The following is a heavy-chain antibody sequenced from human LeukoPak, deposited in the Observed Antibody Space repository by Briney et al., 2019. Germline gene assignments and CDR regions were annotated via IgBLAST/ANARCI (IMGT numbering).Heavy chain of an antibody. CDR3: ARDTAPPIAARPRGEFDY. J-gene: IGHJ4*02. CDR1: GGTFSSYA. V-gene: IGHV1-18*01. CDR2: ISAYNGNT. D-gene: IGHD6-6*01. Sequence: GSSVKVSCKASGGTFSSYAISWVRQAPGQGLEWMGWISAYNGNTNYAQKLQGRVTMTTDTSTSTAYMELRSLRSDDTAVYYCARDTAPPIAARPRGEFDYWGQGTLVTVSS.